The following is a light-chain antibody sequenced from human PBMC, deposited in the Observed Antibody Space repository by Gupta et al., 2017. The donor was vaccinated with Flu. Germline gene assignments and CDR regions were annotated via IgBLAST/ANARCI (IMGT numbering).Light chain of an antibody. Sequence: SYVLTQPPSVSVAPGQTARIPCGGYDIVAKSVHWYQQKPGQAPLLVVHDDSDGPAGIPGRFSGSNSGNTATLTISRVEAGDEADYYCQVWDRSSDVVFGGGTKLTVL. CDR2: DDS. V-gene: IGLV3-21*02. CDR3: QVWDRSSDVV. CDR1: DIVAKS. J-gene: IGLJ2*01.